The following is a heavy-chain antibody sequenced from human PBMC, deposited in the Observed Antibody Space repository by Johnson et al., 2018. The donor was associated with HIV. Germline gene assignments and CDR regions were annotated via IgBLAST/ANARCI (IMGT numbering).Heavy chain of an antibody. CDR1: GFTFSSYA. J-gene: IGHJ3*02. Sequence: QVQLVESGGGVVQPGRSLRLSCAASGFTFSSYAMHWVRQAPGKGLEWVAVISYDGSNKYYADYVKGRFTISRDNSKNTLYLQMTSLRAEDTAVYYCARGKYSGSFTSPDAFDIWGQGTMFTVSS. CDR3: ARGKYSGSFTSPDAFDI. CDR2: ISYDGSNK. D-gene: IGHD1-26*01. V-gene: IGHV3-30*04.